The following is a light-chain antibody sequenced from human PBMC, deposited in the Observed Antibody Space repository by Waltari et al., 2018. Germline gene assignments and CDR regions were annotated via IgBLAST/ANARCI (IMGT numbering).Light chain of an antibody. V-gene: IGLV2-14*01. CDR2: EVS. Sequence: QSALTQPASVSGSPGQSITISCTGPRSDVGSYNYVSWYQQHPGKAPKLMIYEVSNRPSGLSDRFSGSKSGNTASLTISELQAEDEADYYCSAYAGNDLVIFGGGTKLTVL. CDR1: RSDVGSYNY. CDR3: SAYAGNDLVI. J-gene: IGLJ2*01.